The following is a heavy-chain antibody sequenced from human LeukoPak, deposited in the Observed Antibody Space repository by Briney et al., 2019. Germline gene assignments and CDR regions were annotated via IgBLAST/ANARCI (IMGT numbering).Heavy chain of an antibody. CDR3: ARECESSGWNNY. Sequence: GGSLRLSCAAPGFIFHNYAIHWVRQAPGKGLEWVSLISGDGGSTFYADSVKGRFTISRDNSKNSLYLQMNSLRSDDTALYYCARECESSGWNNYWGQGTLVTVSS. V-gene: IGHV3-43*02. CDR2: ISGDGGST. CDR1: GFIFHNYA. J-gene: IGHJ4*02. D-gene: IGHD3-22*01.